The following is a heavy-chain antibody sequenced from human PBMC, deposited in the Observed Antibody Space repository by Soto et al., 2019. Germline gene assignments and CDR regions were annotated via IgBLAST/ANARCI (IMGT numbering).Heavy chain of an antibody. CDR1: GFTFSSYW. CDR3: VRDLSVTTKFDY. V-gene: IGHV3-74*01. J-gene: IGHJ4*02. Sequence: EVQLVDSGGGLVQPGGSLRLSCAASGFTFSSYWMHWVRQAPGKGLVWVSRINGDGTTTGYADFVKGRFSISRDSAKNTLYLQMNSLRAEDTAVYYCVRDLSVTTKFDYWGQGTLVTVSS. CDR2: INGDGTTT. D-gene: IGHD4-17*01.